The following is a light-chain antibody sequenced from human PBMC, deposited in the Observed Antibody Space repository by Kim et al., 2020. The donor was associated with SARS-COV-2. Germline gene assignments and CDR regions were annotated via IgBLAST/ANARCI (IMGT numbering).Light chain of an antibody. CDR1: QSLVFSDAKTY. J-gene: IGKJ4*01. V-gene: IGKV2-30*01. CDR3: MYGTHWPPSFT. Sequence: DVIMTQSPLSLPVTLGQPASISCRSSQSLVFSDAKTYLNWFHQRPGQSPRRLIYKVSNRDSGVPDRFSGSGSGTDFTLKISRVEAEDVGVYYCMYGTHWPPSFTFGGGTKVDIK. CDR2: KVS.